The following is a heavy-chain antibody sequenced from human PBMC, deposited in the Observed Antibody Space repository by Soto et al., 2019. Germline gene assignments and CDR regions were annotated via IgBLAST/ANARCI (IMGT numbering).Heavy chain of an antibody. Sequence: TSETLSLTCTVSGGSISSSNYYWAWIRQSPGRGLEWVATLYYSGSTYSNPSLKSRVTISVDTSKNQFSLKLSSVTAADTAVYYCARVQWELLSYFDYWGLGTLVTSPQ. V-gene: IGHV4-39*01. D-gene: IGHD1-26*01. CDR2: LYYSGST. CDR3: ARVQWELLSYFDY. CDR1: GGSISSSNYY. J-gene: IGHJ4*02.